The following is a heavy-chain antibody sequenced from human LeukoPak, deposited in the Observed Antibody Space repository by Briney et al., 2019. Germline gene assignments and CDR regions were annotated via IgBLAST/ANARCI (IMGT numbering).Heavy chain of an antibody. CDR3: ARDRSTRYFDL. V-gene: IGHV3-33*01. J-gene: IGHJ2*01. CDR1: GFTFRNFG. CDR2: IWYDGSIK. D-gene: IGHD2-2*01. Sequence: GRSLRLSCEASGFTFRNFGMHWVRQAPGKGLEWVAIIWYDGSIKYFTDSVKGRFTISRDNSKSTLYLQMNSLRSEDTAVYYCARDRSTRYFDLWGRGTLVTVSS.